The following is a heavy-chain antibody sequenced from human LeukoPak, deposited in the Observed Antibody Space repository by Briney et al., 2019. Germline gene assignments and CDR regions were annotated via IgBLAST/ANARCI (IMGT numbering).Heavy chain of an antibody. V-gene: IGHV4-38-2*02. CDR2: IYHSGST. D-gene: IGHD5-24*01. J-gene: IGHJ4*02. CDR3: ARALARWLQPGEFDY. CDR1: GYSISSGYY. Sequence: PSETLSLTCTVSGYSISSGYYWGWIRQPPGKGLEWIGIIYHSGSTYYNPSLKSRVTISVDTSKNQFSLKLSSVTAADTAVYYCARALARWLQPGEFDYWGQGTLVTVSS.